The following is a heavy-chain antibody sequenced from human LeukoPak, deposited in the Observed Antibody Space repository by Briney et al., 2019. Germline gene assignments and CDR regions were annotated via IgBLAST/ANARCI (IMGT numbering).Heavy chain of an antibody. Sequence: GASVKVSCKASGYTFTSYDINWVRQATGQGLEWMGWMNPNSGNTGYAQKFQGRVTMTRNTSISTAYMELSSLRSEDMAVYYCAREGPTRTNYYYYYYMDVWGKGTTVTVSS. CDR3: AREGPTRTNYYYYYYMDV. J-gene: IGHJ6*03. D-gene: IGHD1/OR15-1a*01. CDR2: MNPNSGNT. CDR1: GYTFTSYD. V-gene: IGHV1-8*01.